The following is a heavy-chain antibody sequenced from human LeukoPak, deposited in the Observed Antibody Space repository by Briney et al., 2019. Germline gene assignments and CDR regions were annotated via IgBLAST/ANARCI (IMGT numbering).Heavy chain of an antibody. Sequence: GASVKVSCKASGYTFTSYYMHWVRQAPGQGLEWMGIINPSGGSTSYAQKFQGRVTMTRDTSISTAYMELSRLRSDDTAVYYCARLLTYYDFWSGISLGWFDPWGQGTLVTVSS. J-gene: IGHJ5*02. V-gene: IGHV1-46*01. CDR1: GYTFTSYY. CDR2: INPSGGST. D-gene: IGHD3-3*01. CDR3: ARLLTYYDFWSGISLGWFDP.